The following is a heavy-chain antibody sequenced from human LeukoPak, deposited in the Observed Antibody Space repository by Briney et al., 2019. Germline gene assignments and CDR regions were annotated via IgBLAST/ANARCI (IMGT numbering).Heavy chain of an antibody. CDR2: ISYDGSNK. CDR1: GFTFSSYA. CDR3: ARDYGDSSGYYYGYFDY. V-gene: IGHV3-30-3*01. Sequence: GRSLRLSCAASGFTFSSYAMHWVRQAPGKGLEWVAVISYDGSNKHYADSVKGRFTISGDNSKNTLYLQMNSLRAGDTAVYYCARDYGDSSGYYYGYFDYWGQGTLVTVSS. J-gene: IGHJ4*02. D-gene: IGHD3-22*01.